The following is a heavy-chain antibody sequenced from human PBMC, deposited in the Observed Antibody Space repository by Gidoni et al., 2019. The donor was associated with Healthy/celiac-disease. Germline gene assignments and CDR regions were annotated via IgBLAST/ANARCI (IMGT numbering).Heavy chain of an antibody. CDR3: ARERGGGEYYFDY. Sequence: EVQLVESGGGLIQPGGSLRLSCAASGFTVSSNYMSWVRQAPGKGLEWVSVIYSGGSTYYADSVKGRFTISRDNSKNTLYLQMNSLRAEDTAVYYCARERGGGEYYFDYWGQGTLVTVSS. CDR1: GFTVSSNY. J-gene: IGHJ4*02. D-gene: IGHD2-15*01. V-gene: IGHV3-53*01. CDR2: IYSGGST.